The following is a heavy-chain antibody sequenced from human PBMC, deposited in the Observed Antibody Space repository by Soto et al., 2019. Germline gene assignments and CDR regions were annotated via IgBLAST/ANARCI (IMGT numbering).Heavy chain of an antibody. J-gene: IGHJ4*02. Sequence: EVQLLESGGGLVQPGGSLRLSCAASGFTFSSYAMSWVRQAPGKGLVWVSAIRSSGDNTYYADSVKGRFTISRDNSKSTLFLQMNSLRAEDTAVYYCAKLPVSGSSTFDYWGQGVLVTVSS. V-gene: IGHV3-23*01. CDR2: IRSSGDNT. CDR3: AKLPVSGSSTFDY. D-gene: IGHD6-19*01. CDR1: GFTFSSYA.